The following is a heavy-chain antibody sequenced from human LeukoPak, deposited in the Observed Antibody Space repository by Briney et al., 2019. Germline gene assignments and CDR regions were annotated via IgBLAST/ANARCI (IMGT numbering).Heavy chain of an antibody. V-gene: IGHV3-48*03. J-gene: IGHJ4*02. CDR1: GFTFSHYE. Sequence: GGSLRLSCEASGFTFSHYEMNWVRQAPGKGLEWVSYISSSGYTIYYADSVKGRFTISRDTAKNSLYLQMNSLSAEDTAVYYCRYGSGTYSFDYWGQGTLVTVSS. CDR2: ISSSGYTI. CDR3: RYGSGTYSFDY. D-gene: IGHD3-10*01.